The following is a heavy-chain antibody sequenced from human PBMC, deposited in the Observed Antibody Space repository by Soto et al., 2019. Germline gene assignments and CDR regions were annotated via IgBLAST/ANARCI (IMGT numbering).Heavy chain of an antibody. V-gene: IGHV1-69*06. Sequence: QVQLEQSGAEVKKPGSSVKVSCKASGGTLSEHGVAWLRQAPGQGLEWMGGTIPVFNTAKYAQKFQGRVTVTADKFTNIAYMELSSLRSEDTAFYFCARGVYGSGNYYTVPSAFDIWGQGTMVIVSS. CDR1: GGTLSEHG. CDR3: ARGVYGSGNYYTVPSAFDI. J-gene: IGHJ3*02. CDR2: TIPVFNTA. D-gene: IGHD3-10*01.